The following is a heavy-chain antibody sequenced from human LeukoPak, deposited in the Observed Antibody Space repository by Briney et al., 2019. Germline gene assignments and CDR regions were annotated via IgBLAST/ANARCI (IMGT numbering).Heavy chain of an antibody. D-gene: IGHD2-2*01. CDR1: GGTFSSYA. V-gene: IGHV1-69*05. Sequence: GASVKVSCKASGGTFSSYAISWVRQAPGQGLEWMGGIIPIFGTANYAQKLQGRVTITTDESTSTAYMELSSLRSEDTAVYYCARESPDCSSTSCYRSYWYFDLWGRGTLVTVSS. CDR2: IIPIFGTA. J-gene: IGHJ2*01. CDR3: ARESPDCSSTSCYRSYWYFDL.